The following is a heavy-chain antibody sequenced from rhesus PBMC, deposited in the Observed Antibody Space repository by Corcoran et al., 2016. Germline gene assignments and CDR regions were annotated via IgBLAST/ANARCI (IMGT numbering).Heavy chain of an antibody. J-gene: IGHJ4*01. Sequence: QEQLQESGPGVVKPSETLSLTCGVSGCSIRSGYYFWRWIRQPPGKGLEWIGGIYSNRESNNYSPSLTSRVTSSKATSKNQFSRKLSSVTAADTAVYYCARRGGGSWRFDFWGQGVLVTVSS. CDR1: GCSIRSGYYF. D-gene: IGHD6-25*01. V-gene: IGHV4S12*01. CDR2: IYSNRESN. CDR3: ARRGGGSWRFDF.